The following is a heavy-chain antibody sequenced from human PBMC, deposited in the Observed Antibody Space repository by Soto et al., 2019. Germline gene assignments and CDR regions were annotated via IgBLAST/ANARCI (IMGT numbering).Heavy chain of an antibody. D-gene: IGHD1-20*01. CDR3: AKDRQPDGISAFGS. V-gene: IGHV3-23*01. J-gene: IGHJ4*02. CDR2: ITGGGAT. CDR1: GFKLWTYT. Sequence: PGGSLRLSCSGSGFKLWTYTMSWVRRDPGKGLEWVSAITGGGATFSADSVTGRFIISRDNSKNTLYLQMRILRVEDTSLYFFAKDRQPDGISAFGSWGQRTLVNVSS.